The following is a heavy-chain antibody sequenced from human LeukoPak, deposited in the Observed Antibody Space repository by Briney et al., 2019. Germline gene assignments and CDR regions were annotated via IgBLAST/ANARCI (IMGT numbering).Heavy chain of an antibody. CDR3: ARGRGAQFHY. CDR1: GFTFSSSA. V-gene: IGHV3-30*04. Sequence: GGSLRLSCAASGFTFSSSAMSWVRQAPGKGLEWVSVISYHGRDQFYADSVKGRFTISRDNAKNTLYLQMNSLRAEDTAVYYCARGRGAQFHYWGQGTLVTVSS. CDR2: ISYHGRDQ. D-gene: IGHD3-10*01. J-gene: IGHJ4*02.